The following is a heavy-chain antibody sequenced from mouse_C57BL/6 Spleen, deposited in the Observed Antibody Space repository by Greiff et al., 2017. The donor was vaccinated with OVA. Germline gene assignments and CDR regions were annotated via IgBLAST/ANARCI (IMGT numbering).Heavy chain of an antibody. J-gene: IGHJ2*01. Sequence: LQQSGPGLVQPSQSLSITCTVSGFSLTSYGVHWVRQSPGKGLEWLGVLWSGGSTDYNAAFISRLSISKDNSKSQVFFKMNRQQADDTTIYYCARWGKITTGVAPHFDYWGQGTTLTVSS. V-gene: IGHV2-2*01. CDR1: GFSLTSYG. CDR3: ARWGKITTGVAPHFDY. D-gene: IGHD1-1*01. CDR2: LWSGGST.